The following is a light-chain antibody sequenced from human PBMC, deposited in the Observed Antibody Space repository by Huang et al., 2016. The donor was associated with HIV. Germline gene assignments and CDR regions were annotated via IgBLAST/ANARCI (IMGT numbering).Light chain of an antibody. Sequence: IVLTQTPASLSLSAGERATLSCRASQSVSHYLAWYQHKPGQPPRFLIYGASRRATDIPARFNGSGSGTDFTLTISSLEAEDSALYYCQESDTWPRLTLGGGTNVEIK. CDR3: QESDTWPRLT. V-gene: IGKV3-11*01. J-gene: IGKJ4*01. CDR1: QSVSHY. CDR2: GAS.